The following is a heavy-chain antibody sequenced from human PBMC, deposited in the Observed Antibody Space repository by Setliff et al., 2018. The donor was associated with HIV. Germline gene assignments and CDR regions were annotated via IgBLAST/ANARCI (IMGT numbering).Heavy chain of an antibody. CDR1: AVSIGGYS. Sequence: PSETLSLTCTVSAVSIGGYSWSWIRQSPGKGLEWIGSIYSTDTTNHNPSLKSRLAVSVDTSKNQFSLTLSAVTATDTAVYYCASQYCSAGSCFSDYWGQGTMVTVSS. D-gene: IGHD2-15*01. J-gene: IGHJ4*02. V-gene: IGHV4-4*08. CDR2: IYSTDTT. CDR3: ASQYCSAGSCFSDY.